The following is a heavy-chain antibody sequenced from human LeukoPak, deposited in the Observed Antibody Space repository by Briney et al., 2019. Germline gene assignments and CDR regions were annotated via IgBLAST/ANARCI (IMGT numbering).Heavy chain of an antibody. CDR3: ARNLRGGSYYLDS. CDR1: RYTSTTYG. CDR2: ISTHNGNT. J-gene: IGHJ4*02. Sequence: GASVKVSCKASRYTSTTYGVSWVRQGPGEKLECMGWISTHNGNTKYAQKVQGRVTMTTDTSTSTVYMELRSLRYDDTAVYYCARNLRGGSYYLDSWGQGTLVTVSS. D-gene: IGHD1-26*01. V-gene: IGHV1-18*01.